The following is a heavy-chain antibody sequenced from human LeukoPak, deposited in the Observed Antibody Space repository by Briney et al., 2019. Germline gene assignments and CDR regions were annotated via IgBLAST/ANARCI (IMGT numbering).Heavy chain of an antibody. D-gene: IGHD6-19*01. Sequence: SETLSLTCAVYGGSFSGYYWSWIRQPPGKGLEWIGEINHSGSTNYNPSLKSRVTISVDTSKNQFSLKLSSVTAAGTAVYYCARGSGWYGGAFDIWGQGTMVTVSS. CDR2: INHSGST. V-gene: IGHV4-34*01. CDR3: ARGSGWYGGAFDI. J-gene: IGHJ3*02. CDR1: GGSFSGYY.